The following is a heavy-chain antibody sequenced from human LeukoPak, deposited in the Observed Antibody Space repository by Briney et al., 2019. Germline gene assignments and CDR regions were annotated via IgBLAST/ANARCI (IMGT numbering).Heavy chain of an antibody. CDR3: ARLRAVAGTRGMDV. D-gene: IGHD6-19*01. V-gene: IGHV4-34*01. CDR1: GGSFSGYY. CDR2: INHSGST. J-gene: IGHJ6*04. Sequence: SETLSLTCAVYGGSFSGYYWSWIRQPPGKGLEWLGEINHSGSTNYNPSLKSRVTISVDTSKNQFSLKLSSVTAADTAVYYRARLRAVAGTRGMDVWGKGTTVTVSS.